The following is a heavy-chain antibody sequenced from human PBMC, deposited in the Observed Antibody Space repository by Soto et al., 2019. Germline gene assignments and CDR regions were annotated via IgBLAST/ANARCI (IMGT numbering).Heavy chain of an antibody. CDR3: ARSREFDY. CDR2: IFPSGTT. V-gene: IGHV4-30-2*01. J-gene: IGHJ4*02. Sequence: SETLSLTCGVSGGSLSGATYSWNWIRQTPGKGLEWIGYIFPSGTTYYNPSLSSRVTISIDVSKNQFSLSLRSLTAADTAVYYCARSREFDYWSQGTLVTVSS. CDR1: GGSLSGATYS.